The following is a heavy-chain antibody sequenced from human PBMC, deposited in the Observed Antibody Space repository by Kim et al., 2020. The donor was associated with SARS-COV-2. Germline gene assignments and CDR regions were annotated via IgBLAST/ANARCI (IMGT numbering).Heavy chain of an antibody. V-gene: IGHV4-31*02. D-gene: IGHD2-21*02. CDR3: ARGIVVVTAIFDY. J-gene: IGHJ4*02. Sequence: YNPSLKRRVSISVDTSKNQFSLKLSSVTAADTAVYYCARGIVVVTAIFDYWGQGTLVTVSS.